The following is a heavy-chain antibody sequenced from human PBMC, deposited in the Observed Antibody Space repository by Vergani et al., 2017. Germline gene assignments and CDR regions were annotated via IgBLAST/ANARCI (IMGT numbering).Heavy chain of an antibody. CDR2: ISWNSGSI. J-gene: IGHJ6*03. Sequence: EVQLVESGGGLVQPGGSLRLSCAASGFTFDDYAMHWVRQAPGKGLEWVSGISWNSGSIGYAYSVKGRFTISRDNAKNSLYLQMNSLRAEDTALYYCAKDTAYYYYYMDVWGKGTTVTVSS. CDR1: GFTFDDYA. CDR3: AKDTAYYYYYMDV. V-gene: IGHV3-9*01.